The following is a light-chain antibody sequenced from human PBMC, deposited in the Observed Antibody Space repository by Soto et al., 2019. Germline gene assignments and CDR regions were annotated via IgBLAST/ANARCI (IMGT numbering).Light chain of an antibody. CDR1: QGVTGSY. CDR3: QQSGSSPYT. V-gene: IGKV3-20*01. CDR2: DAS. Sequence: EIVLTQSPGTLSLSPGERATLSCRASQGVTGSYLAWYQQKPGQTPRLLIYDASSRATGIPDRFSGSGSGTDFTLTISRLEPEDFAVYYCQQSGSSPYTFGQGTKLEIK. J-gene: IGKJ2*01.